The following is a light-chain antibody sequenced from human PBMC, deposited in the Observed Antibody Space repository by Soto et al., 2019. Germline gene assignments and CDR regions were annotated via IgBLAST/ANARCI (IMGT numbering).Light chain of an antibody. CDR1: ISDVGGYNY. Sequence: QSVLTQPASVSGSPGQSITISCTGTISDVGGYNYVSWYQQHPGKAPKLMIYDVSNRPSGVSNRFSGSKSGSTASLTISGLQAEDEADYYCSSYTSSSTLEVFGTGTKVTVL. CDR3: SSYTSSSTLEV. CDR2: DVS. J-gene: IGLJ1*01. V-gene: IGLV2-14*01.